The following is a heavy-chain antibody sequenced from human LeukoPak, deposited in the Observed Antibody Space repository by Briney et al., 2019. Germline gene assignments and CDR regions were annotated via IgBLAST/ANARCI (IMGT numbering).Heavy chain of an antibody. CDR2: ISGSGGST. V-gene: IGHV3-23*01. J-gene: IGHJ6*02. Sequence: HPGGSLRLSCAASGFTFSSYAMSWVRQAPGKGLEWVSAISGSGGSTYYADSVKGRFTISRDNSKNTLYLQMNSLRAEDTAVYYCAKDGAVAGTAYYYYGMDVWGQGTTVTVSS. CDR1: GFTFSSYA. D-gene: IGHD6-19*01. CDR3: AKDGAVAGTAYYYYGMDV.